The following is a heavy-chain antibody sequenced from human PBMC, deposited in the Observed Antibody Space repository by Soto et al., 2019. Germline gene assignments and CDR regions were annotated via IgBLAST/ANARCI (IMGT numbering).Heavy chain of an antibody. CDR1: GGSFRNYY. Sequence: PSETLSLTCGVYGGSFRNYYWIWVRQPPGKGLEWIGEVNHSGEATYNPSLQSRVTISLDTTNNHFSLKMTSVTAADTAIYFCARADRLPRSWFDSWGKGTQVTVSS. CDR2: VNHSGEA. D-gene: IGHD3-10*01. V-gene: IGHV4-34*01. CDR3: ARADRLPRSWFDS. J-gene: IGHJ5*01.